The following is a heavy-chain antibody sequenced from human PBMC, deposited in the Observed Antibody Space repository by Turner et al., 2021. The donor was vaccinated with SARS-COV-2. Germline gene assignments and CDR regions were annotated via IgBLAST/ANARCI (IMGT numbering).Heavy chain of an antibody. J-gene: IGHJ4*02. CDR3: VMGGRDTAFDY. V-gene: IGHV5-51*01. Sequence: EMQPVQFGADVKKPGESPKISCKGSEYSFTSYRIGWVRQMPGKGLECMGIFFPVDSDTRYSPSFQGQVTSSADKSISTAYLQWSSLKASDTAMYYCVMGGRDTAFDYWGQGTLVTVSS. CDR1: EYSFTSYR. D-gene: IGHD5-18*01. CDR2: FFPVDSDT.